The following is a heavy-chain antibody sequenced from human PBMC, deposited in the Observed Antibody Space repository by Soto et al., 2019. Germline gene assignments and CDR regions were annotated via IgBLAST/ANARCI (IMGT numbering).Heavy chain of an antibody. Sequence: GGSLRLSCAASGFTFSSYSMNWVRQAPGKGLEWVSSISSSSSYIYYADSVKGRFTISRDNAKNSLYLQMNSLRAEDTAVYYCARAGEYSSSAFDYWGQGTLVTVSS. CDR2: ISSSSSYI. CDR3: ARAGEYSSSAFDY. J-gene: IGHJ4*02. D-gene: IGHD6-6*01. CDR1: GFTFSSYS. V-gene: IGHV3-21*01.